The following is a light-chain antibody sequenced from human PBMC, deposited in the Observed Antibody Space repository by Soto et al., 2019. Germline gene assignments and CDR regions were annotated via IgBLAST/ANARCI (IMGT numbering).Light chain of an antibody. CDR3: SSYTTSSTLGV. CDR1: SSDVGGYNY. J-gene: IGLJ1*01. CDR2: EVS. Sequence: QSALTQPASVSGSPGQSITISCTGTSSDVGGYNYVSWYQHHPGKAPKLMIYEVSNRPSGVSIRFSGSKSDNTASLTISGLQAEDEADYYCSSYTTSSTLGVFGTGTKLTVL. V-gene: IGLV2-14*01.